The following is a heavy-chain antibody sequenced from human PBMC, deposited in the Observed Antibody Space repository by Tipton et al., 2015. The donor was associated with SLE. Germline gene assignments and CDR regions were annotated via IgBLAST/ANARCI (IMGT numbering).Heavy chain of an antibody. CDR3: ARVFPSDSTADAFDI. Sequence: TLSLTCTVSGGSISSYYWSWIRQPPGKGLEWIGYIYTSGSTNYNPSLKSRVTISVDTSKNQFSLKLSSVTAADTAVYYCARVFPSDSTADAFDIWGQGTMVTVSS. J-gene: IGHJ3*02. CDR1: GGSISSYY. CDR2: IYTSGST. V-gene: IGHV4-4*09. D-gene: IGHD6-13*01.